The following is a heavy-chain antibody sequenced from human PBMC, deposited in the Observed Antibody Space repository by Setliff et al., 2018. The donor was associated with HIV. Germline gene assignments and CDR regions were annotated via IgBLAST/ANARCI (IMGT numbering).Heavy chain of an antibody. D-gene: IGHD3-22*01. Sequence: PSETLSLTCAVSGYAISSSGYYWGWIRQPPGKGLEWIGSIYHSGSTYYNPPLKSRVTISADTSKNQFSLKLSSVTAADTAVYYCARVGDFYDTSGYYSVLDAFDIWGQGTMVTVSS. CDR3: ARVGDFYDTSGYYSVLDAFDI. V-gene: IGHV4-38-2*01. CDR1: GYAISSSGYY. CDR2: IYHSGST. J-gene: IGHJ3*02.